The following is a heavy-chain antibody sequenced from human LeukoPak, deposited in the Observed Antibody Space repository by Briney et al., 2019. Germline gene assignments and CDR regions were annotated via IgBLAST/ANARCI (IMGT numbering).Heavy chain of an antibody. V-gene: IGHV3-30-3*01. Sequence: AGGSLRLSCAASGFTFSSYAMHWVRQAPGKGLEWVAVISYDGSNKYYADSVKGRFTTSRDNSKNTLYLQMNSLGAEDTAVYYCASAREEYNWLDPWGQGTLVTVSS. J-gene: IGHJ5*02. D-gene: IGHD3-10*01. CDR3: ASAREEYNWLDP. CDR1: GFTFSSYA. CDR2: ISYDGSNK.